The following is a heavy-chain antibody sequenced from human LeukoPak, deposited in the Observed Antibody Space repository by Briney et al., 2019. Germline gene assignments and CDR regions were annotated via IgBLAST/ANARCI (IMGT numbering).Heavy chain of an antibody. J-gene: IGHJ4*02. CDR1: EFTFSSYW. V-gene: IGHV3-7*01. Sequence: GGSLRLSCAASEFTFSSYWMSWVRQAPGKGLEWVVNIKQDGSEKYYVDSVKGRFTISRDNAKNSLYLQMNSLRAEDTAVYYCARDSSWYGNWGQGTLVTVSS. CDR2: IKQDGSEK. CDR3: ARDSSWYGN. D-gene: IGHD6-13*01.